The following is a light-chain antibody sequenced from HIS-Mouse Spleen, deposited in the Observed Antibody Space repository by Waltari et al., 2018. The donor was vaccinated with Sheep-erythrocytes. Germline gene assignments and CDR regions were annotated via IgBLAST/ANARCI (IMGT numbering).Light chain of an antibody. V-gene: IGLV3-1*01. CDR2: QDT. CDR3: QAWDSSIVV. J-gene: IGLJ2*01. CDR1: KLGDKY. Sequence: SSELTQPPSVSVSPGQTASITCPGDKLGDKYACWYQQKPGQSPVLGIYQDTKRPSGIPERFSGSNSGNTATLTISGTQAMDEADYYCQAWDSSIVVFGGGTKLTVL.